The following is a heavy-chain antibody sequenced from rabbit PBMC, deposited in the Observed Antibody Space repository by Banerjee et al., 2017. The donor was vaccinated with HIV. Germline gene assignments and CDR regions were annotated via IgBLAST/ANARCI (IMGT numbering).Heavy chain of an antibody. D-gene: IGHD4-1*01. CDR2: IYAGSSGST. CDR1: GFSFSSSYY. V-gene: IGHV1S40*01. J-gene: IGHJ4*01. CDR3: ARGSGWGMDL. Sequence: QSLEESGGDLVKPGASLTLTCTASGFSFSSSYYMCWVRQAPGKGLEWIACIYAGSSGSTYYASWAKGRFTISKTSSTTVTLQMTSLTAADTATYFCARGSGWGMDLWGPGTLVTVS.